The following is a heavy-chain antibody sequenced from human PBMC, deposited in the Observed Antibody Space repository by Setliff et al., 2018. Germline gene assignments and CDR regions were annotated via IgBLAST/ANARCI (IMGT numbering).Heavy chain of an antibody. V-gene: IGHV3-21*01. CDR3: ACPDILTGLYDY. J-gene: IGHJ4*02. Sequence: GGSLRLSCAASGFTFSSYSMNWVRQAPGKGLEWVSSISGISSYIYYADSVKGRFTISRDNAKNSLYLQMNSLRAEDTAVYYCACPDILTGLYDYWGQGTLVTVSS. D-gene: IGHD3-9*01. CDR1: GFTFSSYS. CDR2: ISGISSYI.